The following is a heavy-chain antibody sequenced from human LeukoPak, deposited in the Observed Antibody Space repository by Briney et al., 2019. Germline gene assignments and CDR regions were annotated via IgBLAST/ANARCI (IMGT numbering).Heavy chain of an antibody. CDR1: GYTFTGYY. CDR2: IIPIFGTA. J-gene: IGHJ3*02. V-gene: IGHV1-69*13. D-gene: IGHD6-19*01. CDR3: AQQRSSGWHDDAFDI. Sequence: SVKVSCKASGYTFTGYYMHWVRQAPGQGLEWMGGIIPIFGTANYAQKFQGRVTITADESTSTAYMELSSLRSEDTAVYYCAQQRSSGWHDDAFDIWGQGTMVTVSS.